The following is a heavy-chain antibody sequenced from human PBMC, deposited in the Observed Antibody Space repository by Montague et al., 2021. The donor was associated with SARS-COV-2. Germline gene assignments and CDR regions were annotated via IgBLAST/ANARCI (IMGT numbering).Heavy chain of an antibody. Sequence: SLRLSCAASGFTFDDYAMHWVRQAPGKGLEWVSGISWNSGSIGYADSVKGRFTVSRDNARNSLYLQMDSLRAEDTAVYYCARDTLATVRLYYDHGMDVWGQGTTVTVAS. CDR1: GFTFDDYA. CDR2: ISWNSGSI. CDR3: ARDTLATVRLYYDHGMDV. J-gene: IGHJ6*02. V-gene: IGHV3-9*01. D-gene: IGHD1-1*01.